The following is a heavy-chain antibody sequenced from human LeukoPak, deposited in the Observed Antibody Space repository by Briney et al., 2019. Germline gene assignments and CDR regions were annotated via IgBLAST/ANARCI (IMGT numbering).Heavy chain of an antibody. Sequence: SQTLSLTCTVSGGSISSRDYYWTWIRQYPGKGLEWIGYIYYSGTTSYNPSLKSRVTISVDTSKNQFSLKLSSVTAADTAVYYCARHGAYDSSGYYPDWYFDLWGRGTLVTVSS. CDR2: IYYSGTT. CDR1: GGSISSRDYY. D-gene: IGHD3-22*01. CDR3: ARHGAYDSSGYYPDWYFDL. V-gene: IGHV4-30-4*08. J-gene: IGHJ2*01.